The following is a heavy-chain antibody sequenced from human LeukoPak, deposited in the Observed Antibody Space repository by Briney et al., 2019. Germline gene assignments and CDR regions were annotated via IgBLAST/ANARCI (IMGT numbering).Heavy chain of an antibody. Sequence: ASVKVSCKASGYTFSNNDINWVRQATGQGLEWMGWMNPISGNTGFAQKFQGRVTISRSTSISTAYMELNSLRAEDTAVYYCAKHGASNYYDSSGYVPLFLGDYYYYYMDVWGKGTTVTISS. CDR2: MNPISGNT. V-gene: IGHV1-8*03. CDR3: AKHGASNYYDSSGYVPLFLGDYYYYYMDV. D-gene: IGHD3-22*01. CDR1: GYTFSNND. J-gene: IGHJ6*03.